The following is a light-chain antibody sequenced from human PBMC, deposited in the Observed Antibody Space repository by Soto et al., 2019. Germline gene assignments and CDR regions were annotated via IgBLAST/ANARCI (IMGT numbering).Light chain of an antibody. Sequence: QAVVTQSPSASATPGQRVTISCSGSYSNIGGNSVNWYQQLPRSAPKLLIYADSQRPSGVPDRFSGSKSGTSASLAISGLQSEDEADYYCAAWDDGMRAWVFGGGTKVTVL. CDR1: YSNIGGNS. CDR2: ADS. V-gene: IGLV1-44*01. J-gene: IGLJ3*02. CDR3: AAWDDGMRAWV.